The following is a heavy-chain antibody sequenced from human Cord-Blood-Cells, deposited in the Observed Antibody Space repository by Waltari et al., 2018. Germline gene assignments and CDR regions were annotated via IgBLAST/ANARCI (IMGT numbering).Heavy chain of an antibody. V-gene: IGHV1-2*04. Sequence: QVQLVQSGAEVKKPGAPVKVSCKASGYNFTGYYMHWVRQAPGQGLEWMGWINPNSGGTNYAQKFQGWVTMTRDTSISTAYMELIRLRSDDTAVYYCARNGCTGGVCYDYWGQGTLVTVSS. D-gene: IGHD2-8*02. J-gene: IGHJ4*02. CDR2: INPNSGGT. CDR3: ARNGCTGGVCYDY. CDR1: GYNFTGYY.